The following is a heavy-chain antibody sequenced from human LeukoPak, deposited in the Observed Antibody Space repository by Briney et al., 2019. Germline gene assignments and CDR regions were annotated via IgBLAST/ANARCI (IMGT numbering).Heavy chain of an antibody. D-gene: IGHD1-1*01. CDR1: GGSISSSSYY. Sequence: PSETLSLTCTVSGGSISSSSYYWGWIRQPPGKGLEWIGYIYYSGSTYYNPSLKSRVTISVDTSKNQFSLKLSSVTAADTAVYYCARDSRPTWGRVQWYFDLWGRGTLVTVSS. J-gene: IGHJ2*01. CDR3: ARDSRPTWGRVQWYFDL. V-gene: IGHV4-30-4*08. CDR2: IYYSGST.